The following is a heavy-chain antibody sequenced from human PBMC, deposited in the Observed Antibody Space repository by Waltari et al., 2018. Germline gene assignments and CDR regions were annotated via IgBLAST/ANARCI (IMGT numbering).Heavy chain of an antibody. D-gene: IGHD7-27*01. J-gene: IGHJ4*02. CDR2: ISYDGSNK. V-gene: IGHV3-30-3*01. CDR3: ARDFVGKGIGY. CDR1: GFTFGSSH. Sequence: VQLVESGGGGVHPGRSTRLSWAASGFTFGSSHLTRVRQAPGKGLEWVAVISYDGSNKYYADSVKGRFTISRDNSKNTLYLQMNGLRAEDTAVYYCARDFVGKGIGYWGQGTLVTVSS.